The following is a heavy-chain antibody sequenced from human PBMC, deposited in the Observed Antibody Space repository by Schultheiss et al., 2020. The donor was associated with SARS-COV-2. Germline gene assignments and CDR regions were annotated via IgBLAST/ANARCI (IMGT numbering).Heavy chain of an antibody. D-gene: IGHD3-22*01. Sequence: SETLSLTCTVSGDSINSDDYFWSWIRQPPGKGLEWIGYIYYSGSTYYNPSLKSRVTISVDTSKNQFSLKLSSVTAADTAVYYCARERYTSSGYQRDDAFDIWGQGTMVTVSS. CDR1: GDSINSDDYF. CDR3: ARERYTSSGYQRDDAFDI. J-gene: IGHJ3*02. V-gene: IGHV4-61*08. CDR2: IYYSGST.